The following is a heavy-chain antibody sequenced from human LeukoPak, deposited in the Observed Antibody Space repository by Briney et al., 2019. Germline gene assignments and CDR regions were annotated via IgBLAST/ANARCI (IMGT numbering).Heavy chain of an antibody. Sequence: PGGSLRLSCAASGFTVSSNYMSWVRQAPGKGLEWVGRIKGETNDETTDYAAPVKDRFIISRDDSRNTLYLQMNSLKSEDTAVYYCATIGRGTIDYWGQGILVTVSS. CDR1: GFTVSSNY. D-gene: IGHD1-26*01. V-gene: IGHV3-15*01. CDR3: ATIGRGTIDY. CDR2: IKGETNDETT. J-gene: IGHJ4*02.